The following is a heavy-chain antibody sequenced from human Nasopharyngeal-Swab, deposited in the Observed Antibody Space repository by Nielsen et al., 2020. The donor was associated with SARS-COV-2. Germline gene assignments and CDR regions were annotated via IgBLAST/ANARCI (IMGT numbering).Heavy chain of an antibody. Sequence: ASVTVSCKASGYNLTELSMYWVRQAPGKGLEWMGGFDPEDGETIYAQKFQGRVTMTEATSTDTAYMELSSLRSEDTAVYYCAKGLIVVVPAAMDVWGQGTTVTVSS. J-gene: IGHJ6*02. D-gene: IGHD2-2*01. CDR3: AKGLIVVVPAAMDV. V-gene: IGHV1-24*01. CDR1: GYNLTELS. CDR2: FDPEDGET.